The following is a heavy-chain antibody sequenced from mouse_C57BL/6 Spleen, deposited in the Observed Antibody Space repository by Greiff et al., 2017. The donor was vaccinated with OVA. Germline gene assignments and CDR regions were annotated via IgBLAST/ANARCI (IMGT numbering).Heavy chain of an antibody. CDR1: GFTFTDYY. V-gene: IGHV7-4*01. Sequence: EVQGVESGGGLVQPGASLRLSCAASGFTFTDYYMSWVRQPPGKAPEWLALLRNKANGYTTEYTASVKGRFTISRDNSQNILYLQMNTLRAEDSATYYCVKAGDSMDDWGQGTSVTVSS. CDR3: VKAGDSMDD. CDR2: LRNKANGYTT. J-gene: IGHJ4*01.